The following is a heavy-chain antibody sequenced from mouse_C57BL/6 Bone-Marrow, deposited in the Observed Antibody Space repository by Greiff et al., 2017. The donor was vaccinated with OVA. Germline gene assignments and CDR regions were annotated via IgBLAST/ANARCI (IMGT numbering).Heavy chain of an antibody. CDR2: ISYDGSN. J-gene: IGHJ4*01. CDR3: AGKNSFYAMDY. Sequence: EVKLQESGPGLVKPSQSLSLTCSVTGYSITSGYYWNWIRQFPGNKLEWMGYISYDGSNNYNPSLKNRISITRDTSKNQFFLKLNSVTTEDTATYYCAGKNSFYAMDYWGQGTSVTVSS. V-gene: IGHV3-6*01. D-gene: IGHD2-12*01. CDR1: GYSITSGYY.